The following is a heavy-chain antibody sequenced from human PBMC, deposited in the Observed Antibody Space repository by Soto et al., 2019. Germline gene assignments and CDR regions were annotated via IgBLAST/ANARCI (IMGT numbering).Heavy chain of an antibody. CDR2: IFQSGST. Sequence: ASETLSLTCAVSGDSITRGGFSWSWIRQPPGKGLEWIGYIFQSGSTYYNPSLKSRVTISIDRSKNQFSLKLTSVTAADTAVYYCARGGDYYLDSWGQGTLVTVSS. CDR3: ARGGDYYLDS. J-gene: IGHJ4*02. D-gene: IGHD4-17*01. V-gene: IGHV4-30-2*01. CDR1: GDSITRGGFS.